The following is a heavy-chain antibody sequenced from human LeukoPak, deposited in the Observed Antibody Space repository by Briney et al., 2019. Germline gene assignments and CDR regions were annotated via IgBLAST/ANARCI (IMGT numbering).Heavy chain of an antibody. D-gene: IGHD3-22*01. CDR1: GYTFTSYD. J-gene: IGHJ4*02. CDR3: ARTYYASSGYYTHDY. V-gene: IGHV1-8*03. CDR2: MNPNSGNT. Sequence: ASVKVSCKASGYTFTSYDINWVRQATGQGLEWMGWMNPNSGNTGYAQKFQGRVTITRNTSISTAYMELSSLRSEDTAVYYCARTYYASSGYYTHDYWGQGTLVTVSS.